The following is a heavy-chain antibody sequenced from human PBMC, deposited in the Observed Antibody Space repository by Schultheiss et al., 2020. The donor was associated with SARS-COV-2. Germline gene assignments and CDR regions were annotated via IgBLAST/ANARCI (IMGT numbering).Heavy chain of an antibody. CDR3: AKSGDYGFSLFDYDYYYYGMDV. CDR2: ISGSGGST. Sequence: GGSLRLSCAASGFTVSSYYMSWVRQAPGKGLEWVSAISGSGGSTYYADSVKGRFTISRDNSKNTLYLQMNSLRAEDTAVYYCAKSGDYGFSLFDYDYYYYGMDVWGQGTTVTVSS. J-gene: IGHJ6*02. D-gene: IGHD4-17*01. V-gene: IGHV3-23*01. CDR1: GFTVSSYY.